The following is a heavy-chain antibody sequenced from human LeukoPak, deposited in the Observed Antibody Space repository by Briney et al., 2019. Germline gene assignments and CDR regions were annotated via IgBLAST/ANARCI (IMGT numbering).Heavy chain of an antibody. CDR3: ARGVPTGVDYFDY. D-gene: IGHD2-8*02. V-gene: IGHV3-23*01. CDR1: GFTFSSYA. Sequence: GGSLRLSCAASGFTFSSYAMSWVRQAPGKGLEWVSAISGSGGSTYYADSVKGRFTISRDNAKNSLYLQMNSLRAEDTAVYYCARGVPTGVDYFDYWGQGTLVTVSS. CDR2: ISGSGGST. J-gene: IGHJ4*02.